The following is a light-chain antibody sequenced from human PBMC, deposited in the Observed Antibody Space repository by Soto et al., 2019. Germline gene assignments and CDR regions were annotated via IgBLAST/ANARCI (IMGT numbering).Light chain of an antibody. CDR1: SRDVGGYNF. CDR2: EVI. V-gene: IGLV2-8*01. Sequence: QSALTQPPSASGSPGQSVTISCTGSSRDVGGYNFVSWYQQHPGKAPKLVIYEVIKRPSGVPDRFSGSKSGNTASLTVSGLQAEDEADYSCISYADNNIYVFGSGTKVTVL. CDR3: ISYADNNIYV. J-gene: IGLJ1*01.